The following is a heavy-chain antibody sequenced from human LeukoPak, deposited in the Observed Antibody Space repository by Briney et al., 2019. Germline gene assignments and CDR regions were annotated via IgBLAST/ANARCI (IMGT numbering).Heavy chain of an antibody. CDR2: IKPSNGDT. CDR3: ASPPLSSAMYYAH. D-gene: IGHD1-26*01. Sequence: SSVMAFCTASGYNFSGHYMHWVRQAPGQGLEWMGWIKPSNGDTKYAQNFQGRVTMTRDTSISTAYMELSSLRSDDTAVYYCASPPLSSAMYYAHWGQGTLVTVSS. V-gene: IGHV1-2*02. J-gene: IGHJ4*02. CDR1: GYNFSGHY.